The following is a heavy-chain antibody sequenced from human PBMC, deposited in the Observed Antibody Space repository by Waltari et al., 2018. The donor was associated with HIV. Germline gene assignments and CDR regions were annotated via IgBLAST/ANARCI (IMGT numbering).Heavy chain of an antibody. V-gene: IGHV3-49*03. CDR3: TRGPPYRGY. CDR1: GFTCGAYA. CDR2: IRSKAYGVTT. J-gene: IGHJ4*02. D-gene: IGHD3-16*01. Sequence: EVQLVESGGGLVQPGRSLRLYWTASGFTCGAYAMTWFRQAPGKGLELVGFIRSKAYGVTTEYAASVKGRFTISRDDSKSIAYLQMNSLKTEDTAVYYCTRGPPYRGYWGQGTLVTVSS.